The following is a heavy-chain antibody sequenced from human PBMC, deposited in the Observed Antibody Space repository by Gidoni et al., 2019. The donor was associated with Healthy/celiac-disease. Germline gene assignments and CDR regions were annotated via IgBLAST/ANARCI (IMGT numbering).Heavy chain of an antibody. Sequence: EVQLVESGGGLVQPGGSLRLSCAASGFTVNSNYMSWVRQAPGKGLEWVSVIYSGGSTYYADSVKGRFTISRDNSKNTLYLQMNSLRAEDTAVYYCARGYYYDSRVFDYWGQGTLVTVSS. J-gene: IGHJ4*02. CDR3: ARGYYYDSRVFDY. D-gene: IGHD3-22*01. CDR2: IYSGGST. V-gene: IGHV3-66*01. CDR1: GFTVNSNY.